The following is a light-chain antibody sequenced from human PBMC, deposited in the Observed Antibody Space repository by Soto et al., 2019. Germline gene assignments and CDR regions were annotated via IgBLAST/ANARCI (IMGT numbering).Light chain of an antibody. CDR1: ESISGW. CDR2: KAS. Sequence: DIQMTQSPSTLSASVGDRVTITCRASESISGWLAWYQQKPGKAPKLVMFKASTLESGVPSRFSGSGSGTEFTLSISSLQPDDFAIYYCQQYNSYPRTVGQGTKVEIK. J-gene: IGKJ1*01. V-gene: IGKV1-5*03. CDR3: QQYNSYPRT.